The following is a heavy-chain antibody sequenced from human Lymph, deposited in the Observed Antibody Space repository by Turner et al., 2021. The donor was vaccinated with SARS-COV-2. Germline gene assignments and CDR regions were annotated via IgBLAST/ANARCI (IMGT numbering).Heavy chain of an antibody. CDR2: ISYDGSNK. V-gene: IGHV3-30-3*01. CDR3: ARDSSGSGTLDY. D-gene: IGHD3-10*01. J-gene: IGHJ4*02. CDR1: GFTFNNYP. Sequence: QVQLVESGGGVVQPGRSLRLSCAASGFTFNNYPMHWVRQAPGKGLEGVAVISYDGSNKYYEDSGKGRFTISRDNSKNTLYLQMNSLRAEDTAVYYCARDSSGSGTLDYWGQGTLFTVSS.